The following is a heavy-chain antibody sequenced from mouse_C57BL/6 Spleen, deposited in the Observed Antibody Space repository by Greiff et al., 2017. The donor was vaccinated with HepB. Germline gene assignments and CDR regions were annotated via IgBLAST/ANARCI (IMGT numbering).Heavy chain of an antibody. CDR1: GYTFTDYY. CDR3: ARSKTIYYDYDGGSWFAY. V-gene: IGHV1-26*01. J-gene: IGHJ3*01. Sequence: EVQLQQSGPELVKPGASVKISCKASGYTFTDYYMNWVKQSHGKSLEWIGDINPNNGGTSYNQKFKGKATLTVDKSSSTAYMELRSLTSEDSAVYYCARSKTIYYDYDGGSWFAYWGQGTLVTVSA. CDR2: INPNNGGT. D-gene: IGHD2-4*01.